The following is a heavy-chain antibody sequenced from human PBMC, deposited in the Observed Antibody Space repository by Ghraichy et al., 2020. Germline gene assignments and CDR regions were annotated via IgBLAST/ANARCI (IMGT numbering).Heavy chain of an antibody. V-gene: IGHV4-39*01. CDR1: GGSISSSSYY. J-gene: IGHJ4*02. CDR3: ARLSWDSRNMIVVVTDYYFDY. CDR2: IYYSGST. D-gene: IGHD3-22*01. Sequence: SETLSLTCTVSGGSISSSSYYWGWIRQPPGKGLEWIGSIYYSGSTYYNPSLKSRVTISVDTSKNQFSLKLSSVTAADTAVYYCARLSWDSRNMIVVVTDYYFDYWGQGTLVTVSS.